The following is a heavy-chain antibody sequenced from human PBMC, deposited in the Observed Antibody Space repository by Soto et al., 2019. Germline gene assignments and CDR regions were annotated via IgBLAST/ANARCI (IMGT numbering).Heavy chain of an antibody. CDR3: TTAYIAVAGIAHWFSALDI. Sequence: PVGSLRLSCAASGFTFSNAWMSWVRQAPGKGLEWVGRIKSKTDGGTTDYAAPVKGRFTISRDDSKNTLYLQMNSLKTEDTAVYYCTTAYIAVAGIAHWFSALDIWGQGTMVTVSS. CDR1: GFTFSNAW. CDR2: IKSKTDGGTT. D-gene: IGHD6-19*01. V-gene: IGHV3-15*01. J-gene: IGHJ3*02.